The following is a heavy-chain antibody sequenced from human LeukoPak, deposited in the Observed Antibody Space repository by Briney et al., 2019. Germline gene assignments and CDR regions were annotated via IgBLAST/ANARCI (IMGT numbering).Heavy chain of an antibody. CDR2: ISSSSSSTI. J-gene: IGHJ4*02. D-gene: IGHD3-22*01. V-gene: IGHV3-48*04. CDR3: ARARLGGYYDSSGPSDY. Sequence: GGSLRLSCAASGFTFSSYSMNWVRQAPGKGLEWVSYISSSSSSTIYYADSVKGRFTISRDNAKNSLYLQMNSLRAEDTAVYYCARARLGGYYDSSGPSDYWGQGTLVTVSS. CDR1: GFTFSSYS.